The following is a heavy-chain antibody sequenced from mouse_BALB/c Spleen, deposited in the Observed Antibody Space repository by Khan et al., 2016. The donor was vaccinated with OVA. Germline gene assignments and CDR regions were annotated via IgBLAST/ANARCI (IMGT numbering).Heavy chain of an antibody. Sequence: QVRLQQSGAEPARPGASVKMSCTASGYTFTSNTMHWIKQRPGQGLEWIGYINPRSGYTNYHQKFNDKATLTADQSSSTAYMQLSSLTSEDSAVYYFARRTTAYAMDYWGQGSSVTVSS. CDR2: INPRSGYT. V-gene: IGHV1-4*01. CDR3: ARRTTAYAMDY. CDR1: GYTFTSNT. D-gene: IGHD1-2*01. J-gene: IGHJ4*01.